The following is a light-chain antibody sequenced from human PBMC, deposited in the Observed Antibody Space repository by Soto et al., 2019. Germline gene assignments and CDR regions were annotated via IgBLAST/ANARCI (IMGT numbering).Light chain of an antibody. CDR3: TTWDDSLSGVV. J-gene: IGLJ2*01. CDR2: RNN. Sequence: QSVVTQPPSTSGTPGQRVTISCSGSTSNVGSNYVYWYQQFPGMAPKLLIYRNNQRPPGVPDRFSGSKSGTSASLAISGLRSEDEADYYCTTWDDSLSGVVFGGGTKLTVL. V-gene: IGLV1-47*01. CDR1: TSNVGSNY.